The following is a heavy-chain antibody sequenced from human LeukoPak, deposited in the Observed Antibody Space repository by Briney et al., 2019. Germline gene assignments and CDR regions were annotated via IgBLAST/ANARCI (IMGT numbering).Heavy chain of an antibody. CDR3: ARDPDRGLPEYGMDV. CDR1: GFTFSSYS. J-gene: IGHJ6*02. V-gene: IGHV3-30*03. Sequence: GGSLRLSCAASGFTFSSYSMHWVRQAPGKGLEWVAVISYDGKKRFYADSVKGRFTISRDNSKNTVDLQMNSLRAEDTALYYCARDPDRGLPEYGMDVWGQGTLVTVSS. CDR2: ISYDGKKR. D-gene: IGHD3-10*01.